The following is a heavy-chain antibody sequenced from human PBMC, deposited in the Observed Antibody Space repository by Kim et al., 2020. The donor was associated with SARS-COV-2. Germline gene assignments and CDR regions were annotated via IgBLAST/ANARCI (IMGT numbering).Heavy chain of an antibody. V-gene: IGHV3-23*01. CDR3: APRGVLGFGGVTDGYY. D-gene: IGHD3-16*01. CDR1: GFTFSSYA. CDR2: ISGSGGST. Sequence: GGSLRLSCAASGFTFSSYAMSWVRQAPGKGLEWVSAISGSGGSTYYADSVKGRFTISRDNSKNTLYLQMNSLRAEDTAVYYCAPRGVLGFGGVTDGYYWGQGTLVTVSS. J-gene: IGHJ4*02.